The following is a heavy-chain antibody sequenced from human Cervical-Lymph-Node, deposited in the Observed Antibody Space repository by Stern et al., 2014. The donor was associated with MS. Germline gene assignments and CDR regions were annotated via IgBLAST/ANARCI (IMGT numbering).Heavy chain of an antibody. D-gene: IGHD3-9*01. CDR3: ATAIRNYYGLDV. V-gene: IGHV3-15*01. Sequence: EVQLVESGGGLAKPGGSLRLSCAASGFTFNYAWMTWVRQAPGKGLEWVGHIKSKTDGVTTDYGAPVKSRFTISRDDSTKTLHLQMNSLKTDDTAVYYCATAIRNYYGLDVWGHGTTVTVSS. J-gene: IGHJ6*02. CDR2: IKSKTDGVTT. CDR1: GFTFNYAW.